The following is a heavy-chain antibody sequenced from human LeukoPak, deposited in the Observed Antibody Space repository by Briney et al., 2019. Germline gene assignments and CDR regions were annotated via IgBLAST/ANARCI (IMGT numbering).Heavy chain of an antibody. Sequence: PGGSLRLSCAASGFTFSSYWMHWVRQAPGKGLVWVSRIDTDGSFTSYADSVRGRFTITRDNAKNTLYLQMSSLRAEDTAVYYCARPYSGFFAAFDIWGQGTLVTVSS. CDR3: ARPYSGFFAAFDI. J-gene: IGHJ3*02. CDR2: IDTDGSFT. V-gene: IGHV3-74*01. D-gene: IGHD3-10*01. CDR1: GFTFSSYW.